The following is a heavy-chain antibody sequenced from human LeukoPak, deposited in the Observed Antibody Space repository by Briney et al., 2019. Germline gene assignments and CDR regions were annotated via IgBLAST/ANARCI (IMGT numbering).Heavy chain of an antibody. CDR1: GGSISSYY. Sequence: SETLSLTCTVSGGSISSYYWSWIRQPPRKGLEWIGYIYYSGSTNYNPSLKSRVTVSVDTSKNQFSLKLSSVTAADTAVYYCARDLWVFDYWGQGTLVTVSS. V-gene: IGHV4-59*01. CDR2: IYYSGST. D-gene: IGHD1-26*01. CDR3: ARDLWVFDY. J-gene: IGHJ4*02.